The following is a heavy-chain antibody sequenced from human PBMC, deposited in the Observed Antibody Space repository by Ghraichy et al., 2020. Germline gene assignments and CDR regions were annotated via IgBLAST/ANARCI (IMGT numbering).Heavy chain of an antibody. CDR3: AKGAYSDFWSGPSS. D-gene: IGHD3-3*01. J-gene: IGHJ5*02. CDR2: MSNSGGST. CDR1: GFTFSNYT. V-gene: IGHV3-23*01. Sequence: GESLNISCAASGFTFSNYTMSWVRQGPGKGLEWVSAMSNSGGSTSYADSVKGRFTISRDNSKNTLFLQMNSLRAEDTAVYYCAKGAYSDFWSGPSSWGQGTLVTVSS.